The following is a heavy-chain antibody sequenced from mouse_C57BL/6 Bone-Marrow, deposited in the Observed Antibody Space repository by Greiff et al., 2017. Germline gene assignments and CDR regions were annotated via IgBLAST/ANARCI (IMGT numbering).Heavy chain of an antibody. CDR1: GYTFTDYY. J-gene: IGHJ1*03. D-gene: IGHD3-1*01. CDR3: ARSGGCYWYFDV. Sequence: EVQLQQSGPELVKPGASVKISCKASGYTFTDYYMNWVKQSHGKSLEWIGDINPNNGGTSYNQKFKGKATLTVDKSSSTAYMELRSLTSEDSAVYYCARSGGCYWYFDVWGTGTTVTVSS. CDR2: INPNNGGT. V-gene: IGHV1-26*01.